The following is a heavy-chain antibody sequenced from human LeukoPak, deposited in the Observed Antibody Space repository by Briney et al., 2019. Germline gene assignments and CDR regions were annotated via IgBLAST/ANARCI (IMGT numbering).Heavy chain of an antibody. V-gene: IGHV1-46*03. D-gene: IGHD3-22*01. CDR3: ARGMGYYVSSGYYPFDY. CDR2: INPTGGSA. CDR1: GYTFTSYY. Sequence: ASVKVSCKASGYTFTSYYMHWVRQAPGQGLEWMGMINPTGGSATYAQNFQCRGIMTRDTYTSTVYMELSSLRSEDTAVYYCARGMGYYVSSGYYPFDYWGQGTLVTVSS. J-gene: IGHJ4*02.